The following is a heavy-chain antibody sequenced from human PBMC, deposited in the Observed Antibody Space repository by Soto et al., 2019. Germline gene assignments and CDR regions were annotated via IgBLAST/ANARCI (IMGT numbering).Heavy chain of an antibody. CDR2: IYHGST. CDR3: ARAGGLGAVAVDY. CDR1: GGSISSGGYS. D-gene: IGHD6-19*01. V-gene: IGHV4-30-2*01. J-gene: IGHJ4*02. Sequence: QLQLQESGSGLVKPSQTLSLTCAVSGGSISSGGYSWSWIRQPPGKGLEWIGYIYHGSTYYNPSLTSRATXSXDXSKNQFSLKLSSVTAADTAVYYCARAGGLGAVAVDYWGQGTLVTVSS.